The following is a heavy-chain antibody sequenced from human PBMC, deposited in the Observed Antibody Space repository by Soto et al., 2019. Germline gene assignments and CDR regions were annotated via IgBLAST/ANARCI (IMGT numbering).Heavy chain of an antibody. J-gene: IGHJ5*02. Sequence: PSKTLYLTSTFSGSSIIGYYWTWIRQSPERGLEWIGYIHYSGSANYNPSLNSRLTMSVDRSKSQFSRKLASVTAADTAVYYCARGVGCSGLNWFDPWGQGTLVTVSS. CDR1: GSSIIGYY. CDR3: ARGVGCSGLNWFDP. D-gene: IGHD6-19*01. V-gene: IGHV4-59*12. CDR2: IHYSGSA.